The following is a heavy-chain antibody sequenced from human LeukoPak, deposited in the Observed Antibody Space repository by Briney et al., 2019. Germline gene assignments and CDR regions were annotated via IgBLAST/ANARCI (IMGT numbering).Heavy chain of an antibody. CDR1: GYSISSGYY. Sequence: PSETLSLTCTVSGYSISSGYYWGWIRQPPGKGLEWIGSIYHSGSTYYNPSLKSRVTISVDTSKNQFSLKLSSVTAADTAVYYCARSVDYSGNGLHYWGQGTLVTVSS. V-gene: IGHV4-38-2*02. D-gene: IGHD4-23*01. CDR3: ARSVDYSGNGLHY. J-gene: IGHJ4*02. CDR2: IYHSGST.